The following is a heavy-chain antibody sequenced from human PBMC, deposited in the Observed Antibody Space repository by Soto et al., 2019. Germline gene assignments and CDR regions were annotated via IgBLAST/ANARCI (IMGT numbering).Heavy chain of an antibody. CDR1: GGTFSSYA. CDR3: ARRAKYGDGLVVDV. V-gene: IGHV1-69*12. D-gene: IGHD1-26*01. J-gene: IGHJ6*02. CDR2: IIPIFGTA. Sequence: QVQLVQSGAEVKKPGSSVKVSCKASGGTFSSYAISWVRQAPGQGLEWMGGIIPIFGTATYAQKFQGRVTXXAXEYXSTAYMELSSLRPDDTAVYYCARRAKYGDGLVVDVWGQGTTVTVCS.